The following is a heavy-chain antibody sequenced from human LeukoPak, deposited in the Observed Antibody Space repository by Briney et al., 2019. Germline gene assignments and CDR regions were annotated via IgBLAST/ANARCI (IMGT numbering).Heavy chain of an antibody. CDR2: ISYDGSNK. CDR1: GFTFSSYG. D-gene: IGHD6-19*01. V-gene: IGHV3-30*18. CDR3: AKESRYSSGWYGFDY. Sequence: PGGSLRLSCAASGFTFSSYGMHWVRQAPVNGLEWVAVISYDGSNKYYADSVKGRFTISRDNSKNTLYLQMNSLRAEDTAVYYCAKESRYSSGWYGFDYWGQGTLVTVSS. J-gene: IGHJ4*02.